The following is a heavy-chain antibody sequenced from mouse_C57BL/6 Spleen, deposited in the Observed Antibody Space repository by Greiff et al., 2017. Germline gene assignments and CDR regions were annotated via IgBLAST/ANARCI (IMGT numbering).Heavy chain of an antibody. V-gene: IGHV1-69*01. CDR1: GYTFTSYW. CDR3: ARLDSNYRYFDV. CDR2: IDPSDSYT. D-gene: IGHD2-5*01. J-gene: IGHJ1*03. Sequence: QVQLQQPGAELVMPGASVKLSCKASGYTFTSYWMHWVKQRPGQGLEWIGEIDPSDSYTNYNQKFKGKSTLTVDKSSSTAYMQLSSLTSEDSAVYYCARLDSNYRYFDVWGTGTTVTVSS.